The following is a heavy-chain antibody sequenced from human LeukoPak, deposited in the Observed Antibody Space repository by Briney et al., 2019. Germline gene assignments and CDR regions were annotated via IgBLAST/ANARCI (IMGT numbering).Heavy chain of an antibody. V-gene: IGHV3-23*01. CDR1: EFSVGSNY. J-gene: IGHJ3*02. D-gene: IGHD4-23*01. CDR2: ISGSGGST. Sequence: GGSLRLSCAASEFSVGSNYMTWVRQAPGKGLEWVSAISGSGGSTYYADSVKGRFTISRDNSKNTLYLQMNSLRAEDTAVYYCARTPSMRYVGDAFDIWGQGTKVIVSS. CDR3: ARTPSMRYVGDAFDI.